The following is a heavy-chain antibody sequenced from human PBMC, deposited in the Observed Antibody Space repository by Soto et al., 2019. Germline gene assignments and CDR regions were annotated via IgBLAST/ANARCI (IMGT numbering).Heavy chain of an antibody. CDR3: VIDDAFQKANAFDF. Sequence: PGGSLRLSCAASGFTFSRYCFHWVRQAPCKGLEWVAVIVSDGNRKFHAESVEGRFTISRENSKDTLYLQMNSLRAEDKAVYYCVIDDAFQKANAFDFWCQGTIITVSS. CDR2: IVSDGNRK. CDR1: GFTFSRYC. V-gene: IGHV3-33*01. J-gene: IGHJ3*01.